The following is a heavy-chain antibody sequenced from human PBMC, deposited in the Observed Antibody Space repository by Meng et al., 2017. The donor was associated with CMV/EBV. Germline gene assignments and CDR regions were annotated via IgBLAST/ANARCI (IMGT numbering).Heavy chain of an antibody. V-gene: IGHV3-21*01. CDR3: ARDEIAAAYYGMDV. CDR1: GFTFSSYS. CDR2: ISSSSSYI. D-gene: IGHD6-13*01. Sequence: GESLKISCAASGFTFSSYSMNWVRQAPGKGLEWVSSISSSSSYIYYADSVKGRFTISRDNAKNSLYLQMNSLRAEDTAAYYCARDEIAAAYYGMDVWGQGTTVTVSS. J-gene: IGHJ6*02.